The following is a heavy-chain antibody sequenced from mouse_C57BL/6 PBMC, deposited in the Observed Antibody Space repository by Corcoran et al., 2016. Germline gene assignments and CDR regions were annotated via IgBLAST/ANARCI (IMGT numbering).Heavy chain of an antibody. CDR1: GYTFTDYY. D-gene: IGHD1-1*01. J-gene: IGHJ2*01. CDR2: INPNNGGT. CDR3: ARWGYYGSSLDY. V-gene: IGHV1-26*01. Sequence: EVQLQQSGPELVKPGASVKISCKASGYTFTDYYMNWVKQSHGKSLEWIGDINPNNGGTSYNQKFKGKATLTVDKSSSTAYMELRSLTSEDSAVYYWARWGYYGSSLDYWGQGTTLTVSS.